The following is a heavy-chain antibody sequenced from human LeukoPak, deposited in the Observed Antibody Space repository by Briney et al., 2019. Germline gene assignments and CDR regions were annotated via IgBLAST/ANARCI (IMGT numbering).Heavy chain of an antibody. V-gene: IGHV3-43*01. D-gene: IGHD6-19*01. CDR1: GFTFDDYT. Sequence: GGSLRLSCAASGFTFDDYTMHWVRQAPGKGLEWVSLISLDGGSTYYADSVKGRFTISRDNSKNSLYLQMNSLRTEDTALYYCAKDGGDSSDRHGYFDYWGQGTLVTVSS. J-gene: IGHJ4*02. CDR3: AKDGGDSSDRHGYFDY. CDR2: ISLDGGST.